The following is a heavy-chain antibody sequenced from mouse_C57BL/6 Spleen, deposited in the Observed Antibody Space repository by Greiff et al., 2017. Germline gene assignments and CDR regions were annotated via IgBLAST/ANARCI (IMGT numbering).Heavy chain of an antibody. CDR3: ARYYGSSYDFGY. CDR1: GYTFTDYY. Sequence: VQLQQSGPELVKPGASVKISCKASGYTFTDYYMNWVKQSHGKSLEWIGDINPNNGGTSYNQKFKGKATLTVDKSSSTAYMGLRSLTSEDSAVYYCARYYGSSYDFGYWGQGTTLTVSS. J-gene: IGHJ2*01. V-gene: IGHV1-26*01. D-gene: IGHD1-1*01. CDR2: INPNNGGT.